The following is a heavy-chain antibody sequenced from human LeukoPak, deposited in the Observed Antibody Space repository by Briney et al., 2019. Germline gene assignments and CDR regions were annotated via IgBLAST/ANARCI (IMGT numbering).Heavy chain of an antibody. CDR3: ARLPYCSSTSCYLAPDDYYYYGMDV. V-gene: IGHV1-2*02. D-gene: IGHD2-2*01. CDR1: GYTFTGYY. Sequence: VASVKVSCKASGYTFTGYYMHWVRQAPGQGLEWMGWINPNSGGTNYAQKFQGRVTMTRDTSISTAYMGLSRLRSDDTAVYYCARLPYCSSTSCYLAPDDYYYYGMDVWGQGTTVTVSS. J-gene: IGHJ6*02. CDR2: INPNSGGT.